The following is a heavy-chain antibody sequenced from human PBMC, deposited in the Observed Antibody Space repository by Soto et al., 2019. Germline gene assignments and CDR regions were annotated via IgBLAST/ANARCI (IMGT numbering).Heavy chain of an antibody. Sequence: EVQLLESGGGLIQPGGSLRLSCAASGFTFSNYAMTWVRQAPGKGLEWVSTLSNAGGSIYYADSVKGRFTISRDNSKNTLYLHMSSLGAEDTAVYYCSKEGTSVDFWSGCYHWRQGTLVTVSS. D-gene: IGHD3-3*01. V-gene: IGHV3-23*01. J-gene: IGHJ4*02. CDR2: LSNAGGSI. CDR3: SKEGTSVDFWSGCYH. CDR1: GFTFSNYA.